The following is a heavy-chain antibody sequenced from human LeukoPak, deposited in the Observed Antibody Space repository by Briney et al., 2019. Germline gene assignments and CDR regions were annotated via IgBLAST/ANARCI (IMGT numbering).Heavy chain of an antibody. CDR3: ARAFQLWPPALVGY. CDR2: INTNTGNP. V-gene: IGHV7-4-1*02. D-gene: IGHD5-18*01. Sequence: GASVKVSCKASGYTFTSYAMNWVRQAPGQGLEWMGWINTNTGNPTYAQGFTGRFVFSLDTSVSTAYLQISSLEAEDTAVYYCARAFQLWPPALVGYWGQGTLVTVSS. J-gene: IGHJ4*02. CDR1: GYTFTSYA.